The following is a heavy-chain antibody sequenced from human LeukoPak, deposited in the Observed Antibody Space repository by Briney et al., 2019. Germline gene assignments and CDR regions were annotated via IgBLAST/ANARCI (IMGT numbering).Heavy chain of an antibody. CDR1: GFTFSSYS. CDR3: ARDRAGTDSYYYYYGMDV. CDR2: ISSSSSTI. V-gene: IGHV3-48*04. Sequence: PGGSLRLSCAASGFTFSSYSMNWVRQAPGKGLEWVSYISSSSSTIYYADSVKGRFTISRDNAKNSLYLQMNSLRAEDTAVYYCARDRAGTDSYYYYYGMDVWGQGTTVTVSS. D-gene: IGHD6-19*01. J-gene: IGHJ6*02.